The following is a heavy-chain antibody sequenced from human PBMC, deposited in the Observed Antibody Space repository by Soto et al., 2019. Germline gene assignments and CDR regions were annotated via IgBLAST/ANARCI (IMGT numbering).Heavy chain of an antibody. CDR1: GFTFGDYA. D-gene: IGHD2-8*01. Sequence: PGGSLRLSCTASGFTFGDYAMSWFRQAPGKGLEWVGFIRSKAYGGTTEYAASVKGRFTISRDDSKSIAYLQMNSLKTEDTAVYYCTRAGMVYVGWNFDYWGQGTLVTVSS. CDR2: IRSKAYGGTT. J-gene: IGHJ4*02. CDR3: TRAGMVYVGWNFDY. V-gene: IGHV3-49*03.